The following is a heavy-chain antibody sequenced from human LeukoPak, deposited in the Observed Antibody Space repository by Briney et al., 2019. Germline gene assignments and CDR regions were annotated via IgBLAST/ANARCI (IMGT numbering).Heavy chain of an antibody. CDR3: AGHAGYSSRRHAFDI. J-gene: IGHJ3*02. V-gene: IGHV4-61*02. Sequence: PSETLSLTCTVSGGSISSGSYYWSWIRQPAGKGLEWIGRIYTSGSTNYNPSLKSRVTISVDTSKNQFSLKLSSVTAADTAVYYCAGHAGYSSRRHAFDIWGQGTMVTVSS. D-gene: IGHD5-12*01. CDR1: GGSISSGSYY. CDR2: IYTSGST.